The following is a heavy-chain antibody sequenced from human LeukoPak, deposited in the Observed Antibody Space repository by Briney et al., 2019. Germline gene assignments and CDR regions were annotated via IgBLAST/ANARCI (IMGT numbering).Heavy chain of an antibody. CDR3: ARGAVAGGYYYYYMDV. V-gene: IGHV3-21*01. Sequence: GGSLRLSCAASGFTFSNYNMNWVRQAPGKTMEWVSSITSSGTYIFYADSVRGRFTISRDNAKNSLYLQMDSLGPEDTAVYYCARGAVAGGYYYYYMDVWGKGTTVTVSS. CDR1: GFTFSNYN. D-gene: IGHD6-19*01. J-gene: IGHJ6*03. CDR2: ITSSGTYI.